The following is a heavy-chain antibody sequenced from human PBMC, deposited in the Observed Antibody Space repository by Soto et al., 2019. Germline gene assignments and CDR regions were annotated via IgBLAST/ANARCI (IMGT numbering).Heavy chain of an antibody. V-gene: IGHV1-18*04. Sequence: XSVKVSCKASVYTFSCYSITWVRQAPGQGLEWMGRISGYNGNTNYARTLRDRLTLTTDTSTSTAYMELRSLTSDDTAVYYCARDVFCGGAPACPDMDVWGQGTTVTVSS. CDR1: VYTFSCYS. CDR3: ARDVFCGGAPACPDMDV. J-gene: IGHJ6*02. D-gene: IGHD2-21*01. CDR2: ISGYNGNT.